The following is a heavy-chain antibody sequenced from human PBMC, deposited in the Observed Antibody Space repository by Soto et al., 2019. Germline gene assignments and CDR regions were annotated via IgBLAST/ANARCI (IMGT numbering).Heavy chain of an antibody. Sequence: GESLKISCKGSGYSFTSYWISWVRQMPGKGLEWMGRIDPSDSYTNYSPSFQGHVTISADKSISTAYLQWSSLKASDTAMYYCARVVVPAATPYYYYYGMDVWGQGTTVTVSS. D-gene: IGHD2-2*01. V-gene: IGHV5-10-1*01. CDR1: GYSFTSYW. CDR3: ARVVVPAATPYYYYYGMDV. J-gene: IGHJ6*02. CDR2: IDPSDSYT.